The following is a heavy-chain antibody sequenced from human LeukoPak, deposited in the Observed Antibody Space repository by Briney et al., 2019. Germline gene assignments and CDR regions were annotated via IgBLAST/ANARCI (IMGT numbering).Heavy chain of an antibody. Sequence: ASVKVSCKASGYTFTEYYLHWVRQAPGQGLEWVGWIHPNSGATHYAQKFQGRLTMTRDTSISTAYMELTRLRSDDTAVYYCARDMGRYSGYDYEYCGQGTLVTASS. CDR3: ARDMGRYSGYDYEY. CDR2: IHPNSGAT. D-gene: IGHD5-12*01. J-gene: IGHJ4*02. V-gene: IGHV1-2*02. CDR1: GYTFTEYY.